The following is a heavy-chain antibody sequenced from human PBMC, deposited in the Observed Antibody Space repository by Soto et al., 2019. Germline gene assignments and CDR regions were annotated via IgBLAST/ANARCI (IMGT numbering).Heavy chain of an antibody. CDR3: AKEDVGGYYYSGL. Sequence: GGALRLSCAASGFIFSSHAMGWVRQAPGKGLQWVATISGTEGWTYYVDSVQGRFTISRDNSKSTLYLQMNSLRAEDTAVYYCAKEDVGGYYYSGLWGQGTLVTAPQ. CDR1: GFIFSSHA. CDR2: ISGTEGWT. J-gene: IGHJ4*02. D-gene: IGHD1-26*01. V-gene: IGHV3-23*01.